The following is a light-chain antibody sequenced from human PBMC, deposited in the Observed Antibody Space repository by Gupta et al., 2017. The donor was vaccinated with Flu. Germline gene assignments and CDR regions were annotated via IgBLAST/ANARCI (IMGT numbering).Light chain of an antibody. CDR2: GAS. J-gene: IGKJ1*01. V-gene: IGKV3-20*01. CDR1: QSFGSSQ. CDR3: QQYAGNSLWT. Sequence: EIVLTQSPDTLSLSPGERATLSCRARQSFGSSQLAWHQQKPGQSPSLLIYGASTRDTGTPDRFRGSGFGKDVTLTTSGREQEDDAGYYCQQYAGNSLWTFGQGTXVEIK.